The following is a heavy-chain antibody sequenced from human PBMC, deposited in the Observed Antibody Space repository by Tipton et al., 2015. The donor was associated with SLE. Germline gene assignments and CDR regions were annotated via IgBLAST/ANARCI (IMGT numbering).Heavy chain of an antibody. Sequence: TLSLTCTVSGGSISSYYWSWIRQPPGKGLEWIGDIYFSGTTNYNPSLKSRVTISVDTSKNQFSLKLNSVTAADTAVYYCAIPTTQHCSGGGCYRHDAFDIWGQGTMVTVSS. CDR1: GGSISSYY. CDR3: AIPTTQHCSGGGCYRHDAFDI. CDR2: IYFSGTT. D-gene: IGHD2-15*01. V-gene: IGHV4-4*08. J-gene: IGHJ3*02.